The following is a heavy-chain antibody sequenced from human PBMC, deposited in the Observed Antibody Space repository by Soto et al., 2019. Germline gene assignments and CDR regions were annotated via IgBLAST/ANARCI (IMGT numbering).Heavy chain of an antibody. V-gene: IGHV5-51*03. CDR3: VLPKHWSDAFDI. D-gene: IGHD1-1*01. CDR2: IYPGDFDT. J-gene: IGHJ3*02. Sequence: EVQLVQSGAEVKKPGESLKISCKGSGYTFSRYWIGWVRQMPGKGLAWMGLIYPGDFDTTYSTSFQGQVTISADKSISTAYLQWSSLKASDPAIYYCVLPKHWSDAFDIWGQGTMVTVSS. CDR1: GYTFSRYW.